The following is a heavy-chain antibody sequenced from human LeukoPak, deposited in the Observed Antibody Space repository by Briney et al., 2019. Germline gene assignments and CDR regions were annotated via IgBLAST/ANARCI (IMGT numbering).Heavy chain of an antibody. J-gene: IGHJ3*02. V-gene: IGHV3-53*01. Sequence: GGSLRLSCAASGFTVSGNYMSWVRQAPGKGLEWVSIIYRGGNTYYADSVKGRFTISRDNSKNMVFLQMNSLRVEDTAVFYCARSRLDAFDIWGQGTMVTVSS. CDR1: GFTVSGNY. CDR2: IYRGGNT. D-gene: IGHD6-25*01. CDR3: ARSRLDAFDI.